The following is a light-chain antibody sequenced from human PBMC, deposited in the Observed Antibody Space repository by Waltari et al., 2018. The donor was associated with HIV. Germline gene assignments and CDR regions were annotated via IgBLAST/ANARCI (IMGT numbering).Light chain of an antibody. V-gene: IGLV2-14*03. Sequence: QSALTQPASASGSPGQSTTISCTGTRRDVGGYNHGSWYQQHPGKAPKLMIYDVSNRPSGVSNRFSGSKSGNTASLTISGLQAEDEADYYCSSYTSSSTYVVFGGGTKLTVL. CDR3: SSYTSSSTYVV. CDR2: DVS. CDR1: RRDVGGYNH. J-gene: IGLJ2*01.